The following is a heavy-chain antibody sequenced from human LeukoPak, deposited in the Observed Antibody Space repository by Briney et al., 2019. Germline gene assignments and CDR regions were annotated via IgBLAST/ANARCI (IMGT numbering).Heavy chain of an antibody. V-gene: IGHV3-11*01. J-gene: IGHJ6*03. CDR3: ARDDSSSWYYYYYYYMDV. CDR1: GFTFSGYY. Sequence: GGSLRLSCAASGFTFSGYYMSWIRQAPGKGLEWVSYISSSGSTIYYADSVKGRFTISRDNAKNSLYLQMNSLRAEDTAVYYCARDDSSSWYYYYYYYMDVWGKGTTVTVSS. D-gene: IGHD6-13*01. CDR2: ISSSGSTI.